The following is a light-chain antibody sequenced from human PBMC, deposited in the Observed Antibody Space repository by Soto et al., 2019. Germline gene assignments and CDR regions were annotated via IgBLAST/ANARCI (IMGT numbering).Light chain of an antibody. J-gene: IGKJ4*01. V-gene: IGKV3-11*01. CDR1: QSVSSY. CDR3: HQRSNWLS. CDR2: DAS. Sequence: EIVLTQSPATLSLSKGERGTLSFRASQSVSSYLAWYQQKPGQAPRLLIYDASNRATGIPARFSGSGSGTDFTLTISSLEPEDFAVYYCHQRSNWLSFGGGTMVDVK.